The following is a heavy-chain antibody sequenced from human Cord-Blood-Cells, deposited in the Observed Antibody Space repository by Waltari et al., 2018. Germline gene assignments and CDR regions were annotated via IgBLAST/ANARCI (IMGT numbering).Heavy chain of an antibody. CDR3: ARGRWEQPGDY. CDR2: INPNSGGT. J-gene: IGHJ4*02. D-gene: IGHD1-26*01. V-gene: IGHV1-2*06. CDR1: GYPFTGYY. Sequence: QVQLVQAGAEVKKPGASVKVSCKASGYPFTGYYMHWVRQAPGQGLEWMGRINPNSGGTNYAQKCQGRGTMTRDTSSSTAYMELSRLRSDDTAVYYCARGRWEQPGDYGGQGTLVTVSS.